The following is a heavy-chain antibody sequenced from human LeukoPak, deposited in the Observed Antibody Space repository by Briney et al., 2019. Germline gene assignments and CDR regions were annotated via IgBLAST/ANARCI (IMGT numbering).Heavy chain of an antibody. V-gene: IGHV3-53*01. Sequence: GRSLSLSRALSVFTPSMNYMGSARPPPGKGGEWVLVVYVVGSTHYTDSVKGRLTIYRDTCTNTAYLQMSSLRAEDTPVYYSARDTGAAPTERFDVWGQGTTVTVSS. D-gene: IGHD6-6*01. J-gene: IGHJ6*02. CDR2: VYVVGST. CDR1: VFTPSMNY. CDR3: ARDTGAAPTERFDV.